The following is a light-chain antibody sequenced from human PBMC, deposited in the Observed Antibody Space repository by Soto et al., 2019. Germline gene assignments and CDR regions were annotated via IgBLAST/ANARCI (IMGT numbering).Light chain of an antibody. CDR1: GSDIGNYNY. J-gene: IGLJ3*02. CDR3: SSYTSYTTLWV. Sequence: QSVLTQPASVSGSPGQSITISCTGTGSDIGNYNYVSWYQQHPGKAPKPMIYGVSNRPSGVSNRFSGSKSGNAASLTISGLQAEDEADYYCSSYTSYTTLWVFGGGTQLTVL. V-gene: IGLV2-14*01. CDR2: GVS.